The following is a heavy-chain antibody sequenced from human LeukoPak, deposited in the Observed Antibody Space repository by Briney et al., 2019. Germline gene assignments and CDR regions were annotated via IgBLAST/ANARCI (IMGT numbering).Heavy chain of an antibody. D-gene: IGHD3-16*01. Sequence: TGGSLRLSCAASGFTFSSYAMSWVRQAPGKGLEWVANIKQDGSEKYYVDSVKGRFTISRDNAKNSLYLQMNSLRAEDTAVYYCARPGRGTHKYYFDYWGQGTLVTVSS. J-gene: IGHJ4*02. CDR2: IKQDGSEK. V-gene: IGHV3-7*01. CDR3: ARPGRGTHKYYFDY. CDR1: GFTFSSYA.